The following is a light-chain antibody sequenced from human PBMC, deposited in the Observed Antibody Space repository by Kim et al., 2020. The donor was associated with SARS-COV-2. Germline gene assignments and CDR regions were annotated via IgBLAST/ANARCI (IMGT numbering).Light chain of an antibody. V-gene: IGLV3-1*01. CDR3: QAWDSSNEV. CDR1: KLGDKY. Sequence: SYELTQPPSVSVSPGQTASITCSGDKLGDKYACWYQQKPGQSPVLVIYQDSKRPSGIPERFSGSNSGNTATLTISGTQAMDEADYHCQAWDSSNEVFGGG. CDR2: QDS. J-gene: IGLJ2*01.